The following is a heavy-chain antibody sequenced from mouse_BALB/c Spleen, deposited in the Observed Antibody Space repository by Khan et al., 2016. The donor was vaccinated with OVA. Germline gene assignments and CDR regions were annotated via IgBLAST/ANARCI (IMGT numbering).Heavy chain of an antibody. CDR1: GFTFSTYG. CDR2: VSTGGSYT. D-gene: IGHD1-1*01. CDR3: TRLAYYYDSEGFAY. V-gene: IGHV5-6*01. Sequence: EVKLVESGGDLVKPGGSLKLSCAASGFTFSTYGMSWVRQTPDKRLEWVATVSTGGSYTYYPDSVKGRFTISRDNAKNLLYLQMRGLKSEDTAMFYCTRLAYYYDSEGFAYWGQGTLVTVSA. J-gene: IGHJ3*01.